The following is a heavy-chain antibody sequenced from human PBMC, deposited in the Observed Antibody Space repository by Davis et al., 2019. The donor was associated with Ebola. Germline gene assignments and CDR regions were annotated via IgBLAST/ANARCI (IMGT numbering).Heavy chain of an antibody. J-gene: IGHJ2*01. CDR3: AKDRWLDNYLDWYFDL. CDR2: ISSSSSYI. Sequence: GESLKISCAASRFTFSSYSMNCVRQAPGKGLEWVSSISSSSSYIYYADSVKGRFTISRDNSKNTLYLQMNSLRAEDTAVYYSAKDRWLDNYLDWYFDLWGRGNLVTVSS. CDR1: RFTFSSYS. V-gene: IGHV3-21*04. D-gene: IGHD5-24*01.